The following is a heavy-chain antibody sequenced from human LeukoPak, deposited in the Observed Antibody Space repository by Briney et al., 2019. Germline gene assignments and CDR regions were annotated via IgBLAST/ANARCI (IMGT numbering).Heavy chain of an antibody. CDR3: ARDQEGSGAYPHFHS. CDR2: ISGFGGNT. Sequence: GGSLRLSCAASGFTFKSYAMSWIRQAPGKGLEWVSGISGFGGNTFYPDSARGRFTISRDNSKNTLYLQMNSLTNEDSAVYYCARDQEGSGAYPHFHSWGQGTLVTVSS. D-gene: IGHD3-10*01. J-gene: IGHJ4*02. V-gene: IGHV3-23*01. CDR1: GFTFKSYA.